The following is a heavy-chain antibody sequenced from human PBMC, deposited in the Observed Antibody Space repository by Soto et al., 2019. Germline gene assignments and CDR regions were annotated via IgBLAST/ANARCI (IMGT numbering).Heavy chain of an antibody. CDR2: IGGSGGST. CDR1: GFTFSSYA. V-gene: IGHV3-23*01. CDR3: AKGRWLPLPDY. Sequence: EVQLLESGGGLVQPGRSLRLSCAASGFTFSSYAMSWVRQAPGKGLEWVSAIGGSGGSTYYADSVKGRFTISRDTSKNTLYLQRNSLRAENTAVYYWAKGRWLPLPDYWGQGTLVTVSS. D-gene: IGHD5-12*01. J-gene: IGHJ4*02.